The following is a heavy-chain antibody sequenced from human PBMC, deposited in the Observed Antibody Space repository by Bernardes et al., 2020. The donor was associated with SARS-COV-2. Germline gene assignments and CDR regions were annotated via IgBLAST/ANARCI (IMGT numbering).Heavy chain of an antibody. J-gene: IGHJ6*02. Sequence: GGSLRLSCAASGFTLSTSAMHWVRQAPGPGLEWVALISYDGSNKYHADSVKGRFTISRDNSKNTLYLQMNSLRAEDTAVYYCARGYGGNYYYGMDVWGQGTTVTVSS. CDR1: GFTLSTSA. D-gene: IGHD4-17*01. CDR3: ARGYGGNYYYGMDV. V-gene: IGHV3-30-3*01. CDR2: ISYDGSNK.